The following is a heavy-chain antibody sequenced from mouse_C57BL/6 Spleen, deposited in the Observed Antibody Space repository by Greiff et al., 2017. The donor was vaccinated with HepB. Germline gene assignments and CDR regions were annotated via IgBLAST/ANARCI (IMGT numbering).Heavy chain of an antibody. CDR2: IWSDGST. CDR3: ARHGYYWDYYAMDY. CDR1: GFSLTSYG. Sequence: QVQLQESGPGLVAPSQSLSITCTVSGFSLTSYGVHWVRQPPGKGLEWLVVIWSDGSTTYNSALKSRLSISKDNSKSQVFLKMNSLQTDDTAMYYCARHGYYWDYYAMDYWGQGTSVTVSS. V-gene: IGHV2-6-1*01. D-gene: IGHD2-3*01. J-gene: IGHJ4*01.